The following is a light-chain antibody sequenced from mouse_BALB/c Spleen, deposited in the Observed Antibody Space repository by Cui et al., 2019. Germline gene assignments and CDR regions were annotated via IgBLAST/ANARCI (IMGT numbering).Light chain of an antibody. V-gene: IGKV4-55*01. CDR2: DTS. Sequence: QIVLTQSPAIMSESPGEKVTMTCSASSSVSYMYWYQQKPGSSPRLLIYDTSNLASGVPVRFSGSGSGTSYSLTISRMEAEDAATYYCQQWSSYPWTFGGGTKLEIK. CDR3: QQWSSYPWT. CDR1: SSVSY. J-gene: IGKJ1*01.